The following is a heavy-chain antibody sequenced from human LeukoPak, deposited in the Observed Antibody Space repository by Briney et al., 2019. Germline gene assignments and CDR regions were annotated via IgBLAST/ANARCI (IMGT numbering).Heavy chain of an antibody. J-gene: IGHJ4*02. Sequence: PSETLSLTCAVYGGSFSGYYWSWIRQPPGKGLEWIGEINHSGSTNYNPSLKSRVTISVDTSKNQFSLKLSSVTAADTAVYYCARGRRVATIGGDLDYWGQGTLVTVSS. V-gene: IGHV4-34*01. CDR2: INHSGST. CDR1: GGSFSGYY. D-gene: IGHD5-12*01. CDR3: ARGRRVATIGGDLDY.